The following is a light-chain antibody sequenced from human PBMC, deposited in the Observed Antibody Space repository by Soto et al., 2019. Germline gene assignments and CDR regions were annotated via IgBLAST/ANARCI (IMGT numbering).Light chain of an antibody. CDR1: QSVSSN. J-gene: IGKJ4*01. V-gene: IGKV3-15*01. Sequence: EIVMTQSPATLSVSPGERATLSCRASQSVSSNLAWYQQKPGQAPRLLIYGASTRATGIPARLSGSGSGTEFTLTISSLQSEDFAVYYCQQYNNWPPNTFGGGTKVEIK. CDR3: QQYNNWPPNT. CDR2: GAS.